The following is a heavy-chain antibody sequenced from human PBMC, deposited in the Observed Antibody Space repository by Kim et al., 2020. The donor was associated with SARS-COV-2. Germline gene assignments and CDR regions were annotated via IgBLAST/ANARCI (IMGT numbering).Heavy chain of an antibody. CDR2: IYYSGST. J-gene: IGHJ3*02. Sequence: SETLSLTCTVSGGSISSGGYYWSWIRQHPGKGLEWIGYIYYSGSTYYNPSLKSRVTISVDTSKNQFSLKLSSVTAADTAVYYCARDLPRPYYAFDIWGQGTMVTVSS. V-gene: IGHV4-31*03. CDR1: GGSISSGGYY. CDR3: ARDLPRPYYAFDI.